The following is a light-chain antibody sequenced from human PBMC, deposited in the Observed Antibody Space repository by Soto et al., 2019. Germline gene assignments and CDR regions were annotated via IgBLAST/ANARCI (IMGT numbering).Light chain of an antibody. Sequence: EIVLTQSPATLSVSPGETVTLSCRASQSIGSDLAWYQQKPGQAPRLLIYGASTRATGVPARFSGSGSGTEFTLTLPRPQSEDFAGYYWQQYGRWPPITFGGGARIEIK. CDR2: GAS. CDR3: QQYGRWPPIT. J-gene: IGKJ4*01. V-gene: IGKV3D-15*01. CDR1: QSIGSD.